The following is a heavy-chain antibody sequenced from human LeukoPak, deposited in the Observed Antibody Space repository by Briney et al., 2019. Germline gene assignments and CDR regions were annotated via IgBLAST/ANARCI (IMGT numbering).Heavy chain of an antibody. D-gene: IGHD2-2*01. CDR2: INHSGST. J-gene: IGHJ4*02. V-gene: IGHV4-34*01. CDR1: GGSFSNYY. CDR3: ARHEIGTTELDY. Sequence: PSETLSLTCAVYGGSFSNYYWTWIRQPPGKGLDWIGEINHSGSTKYNPSLKSRVTISVDSSKNQFSLKLSSVTAADTAVYYCARHEIGTTELDYWGQGTLVTVSS.